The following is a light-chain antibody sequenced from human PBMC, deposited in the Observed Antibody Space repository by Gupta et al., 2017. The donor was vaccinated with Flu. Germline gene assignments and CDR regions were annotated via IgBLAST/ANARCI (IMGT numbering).Light chain of an antibody. Sequence: TIAGTYLQWYQPRPGTSPTTVIYEDNQRPSGVPDRFSGSIDSSSNSASLTLSGLTTEDEADYSCHSFAVFGGGTKLTVL. CDR1: TIAGTY. CDR3: HSFAV. J-gene: IGLJ2*01. V-gene: IGLV6-57*01. CDR2: EDN.